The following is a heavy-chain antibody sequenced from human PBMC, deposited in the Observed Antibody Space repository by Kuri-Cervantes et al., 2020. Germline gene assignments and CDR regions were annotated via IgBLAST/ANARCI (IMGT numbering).Heavy chain of an antibody. CDR2: IVSSSSYI. D-gene: IGHD2-15*01. Sequence: GESLKISCAASGFTFSIYSMNWVRQAPGKGLEWVSSIVSSSSYIYYADSVKGRFTISRDNAKNSLYLQMNSLRAEDTAVYYCARAYCSGGSCYDHFDYWGQGTLVTVSS. CDR1: GFTFSIYS. V-gene: IGHV3-21*01. CDR3: ARAYCSGGSCYDHFDY. J-gene: IGHJ4*02.